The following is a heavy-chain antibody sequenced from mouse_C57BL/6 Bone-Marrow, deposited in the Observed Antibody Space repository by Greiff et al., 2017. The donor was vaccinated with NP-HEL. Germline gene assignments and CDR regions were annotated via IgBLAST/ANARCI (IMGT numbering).Heavy chain of an antibody. J-gene: IGHJ4*01. CDR3: ARRPLMVTNAMDY. D-gene: IGHD2-2*01. CDR2: INSDGGST. CDR1: EYEFPSHD. V-gene: IGHV5-2*01. Sequence: VHLVESGGGLVQPGESLKLSCESNEYEFPSHDMSWVRKTPEKRLELVAAINSDGGSTYHPDTMERRFIISRDNTKKTLYLQMSSLRSEDTALDYCARRPLMVTNAMDYWGQGTSVTVSS.